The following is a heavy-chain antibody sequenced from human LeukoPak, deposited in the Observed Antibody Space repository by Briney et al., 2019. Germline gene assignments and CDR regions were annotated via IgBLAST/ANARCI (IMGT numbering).Heavy chain of an antibody. CDR3: ARDMDYYGSGSYYSNWFDP. J-gene: IGHJ5*02. CDR2: INPSGGST. Sequence: GASVTVSCKASGYTFTSYYMHWVRQAPGQGLEWIGIINPSGGSTSYAQKFQGRVTMTRDTSTSTVYMELSSLRSEDTAVYYCARDMDYYGSGSYYSNWFDPWGQGTLVTVSS. D-gene: IGHD3-10*01. V-gene: IGHV1-46*01. CDR1: GYTFTSYY.